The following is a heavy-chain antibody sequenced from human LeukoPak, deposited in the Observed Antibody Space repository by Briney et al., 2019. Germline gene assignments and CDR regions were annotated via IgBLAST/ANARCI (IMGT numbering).Heavy chain of an antibody. J-gene: IGHJ4*02. CDR1: GFTFSSYA. D-gene: IGHD3-10*01. CDR2: ISYDGSNK. Sequence: GRSLRLSCAASGFTFSSYAMHWVRQAPGKGLEWVAVISYDGSNKYYADSVKGRFTISRDNSKNTLYLQMNSLRAEDTAVYYCASGGFYGSGSLSFFDYWGQGTLVTVSS. V-gene: IGHV3-30-3*01. CDR3: ASGGFYGSGSLSFFDY.